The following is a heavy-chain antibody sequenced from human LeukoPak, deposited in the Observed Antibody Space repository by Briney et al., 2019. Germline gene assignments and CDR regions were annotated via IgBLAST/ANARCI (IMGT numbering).Heavy chain of an antibody. D-gene: IGHD4-11*01. V-gene: IGHV1-2*02. Sequence: ASVKVSCKASGYTFTGYYMHWVRQAPGQGLEWMGWINPNSGGTNYAQKFQGRVTMTRNTSISTAYMELSSLRSEDTAVYYCARGDKYSNYDAFDIWGQGTMVTVSS. CDR1: GYTFTGYY. CDR3: ARGDKYSNYDAFDI. CDR2: INPNSGGT. J-gene: IGHJ3*02.